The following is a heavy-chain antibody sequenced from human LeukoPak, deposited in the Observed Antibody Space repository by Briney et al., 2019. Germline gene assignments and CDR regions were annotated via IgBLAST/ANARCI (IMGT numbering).Heavy chain of an antibody. Sequence: GRSLRLSCAGSGFTFSDFAIHWVRQAPGKGLEWVTVISYDGNNKYYADSVKGRFTISRDNYKNTVFLQMNSVRPEDTAVYYCARVNYLDDSDFDIWGQGTMVTVSS. V-gene: IGHV3-30*01. J-gene: IGHJ3*02. CDR1: GFTFSDFA. D-gene: IGHD3-22*01. CDR2: ISYDGNNK. CDR3: ARVNYLDDSDFDI.